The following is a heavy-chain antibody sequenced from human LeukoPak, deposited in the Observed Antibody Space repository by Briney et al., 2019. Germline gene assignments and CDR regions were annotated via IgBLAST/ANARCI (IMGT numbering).Heavy chain of an antibody. J-gene: IGHJ4*02. Sequence: GGSLRLSCAASGFTFSSYGMHWVRQAPGKGLEWVAVISYDGSNKYYADSVKGRFTISRDNSKNTLYLQMNSLRAEDTAVYYCAKSILTRYVFDYWGQGTLVTVSS. D-gene: IGHD3-9*01. V-gene: IGHV3-30*18. CDR2: ISYDGSNK. CDR1: GFTFSSYG. CDR3: AKSILTRYVFDY.